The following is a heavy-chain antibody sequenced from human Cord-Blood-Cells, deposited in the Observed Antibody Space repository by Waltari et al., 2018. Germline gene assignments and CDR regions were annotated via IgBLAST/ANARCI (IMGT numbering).Heavy chain of an antibody. D-gene: IGHD3-22*01. J-gene: IGHJ4*02. CDR3: ACRSYYYDSSGYYYYFDY. Sequence: QVQLQESGPGLVKPSGTLSPTCAVSGGSISSSNWWSWVRQPPGKGLEWIGEIYHSGSTNYNPSLKSRVTISVDKSKNQFSLKLSSVTAADTAVYYCACRSYYYDSSGYYYYFDYWGQGTLVTVSS. CDR1: GGSISSSNW. V-gene: IGHV4-4*02. CDR2: IYHSGST.